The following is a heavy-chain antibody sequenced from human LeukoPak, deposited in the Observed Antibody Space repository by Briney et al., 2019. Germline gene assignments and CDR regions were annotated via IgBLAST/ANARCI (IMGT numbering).Heavy chain of an antibody. CDR1: GGSISSSSYY. V-gene: IGHV4-39*02. J-gene: IGHJ4*02. Sequence: WETLSLTCTVSGGSISSSSYYWGWIRQPPGKGLEWIGNIYYTGSTYYNPSLKSRLTISVDTSKSHFSLKLSSVTAADTAVYYCARTGTYFDYWGQGTLVIVSS. D-gene: IGHD6-13*01. CDR3: ARTGTYFDY. CDR2: IYYTGST.